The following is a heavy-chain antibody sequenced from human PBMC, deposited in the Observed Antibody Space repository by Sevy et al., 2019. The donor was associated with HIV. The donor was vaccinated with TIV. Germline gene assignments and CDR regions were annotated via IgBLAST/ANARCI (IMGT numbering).Heavy chain of an antibody. D-gene: IGHD6-13*01. CDR1: GGTFSSYA. Sequence: ASVKVSCKASGGTFSSYAISWVRQAPGQGLEWMGGIIRIFGTANYAQKFQGRVTITADESTSTAYMELSSLRSEDTAMYYCARDFRTRGKAAAGRGGYYYYGMDVWRQGTTVTVSS. V-gene: IGHV1-69*13. CDR2: IIRIFGTA. CDR3: ARDFRTRGKAAAGRGGYYYYGMDV. J-gene: IGHJ6*02.